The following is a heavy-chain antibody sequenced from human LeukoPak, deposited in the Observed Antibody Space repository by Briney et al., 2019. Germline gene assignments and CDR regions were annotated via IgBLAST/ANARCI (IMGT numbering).Heavy chain of an antibody. CDR3: ARVVARENWFDP. J-gene: IGHJ5*02. CDR1: GDSISSSSYY. Sequence: SEALSLTCSVSGDSISSSSYYWSWIRQPPGKGLEWLGYIYYSGSTNYNPSLKSRVTISVDTSKTQFSLKLSSVTAADTAVYYCARVVARENWFDPWGQGTLVTVSS. V-gene: IGHV4-61*05. CDR2: IYYSGST. D-gene: IGHD2-15*01.